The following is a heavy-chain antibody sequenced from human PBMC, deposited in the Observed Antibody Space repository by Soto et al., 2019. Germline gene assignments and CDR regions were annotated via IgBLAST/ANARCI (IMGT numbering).Heavy chain of an antibody. D-gene: IGHD3-22*01. CDR1: GGSISSGGYY. V-gene: IGHV4-31*03. CDR3: ARLIGGYYYVFDY. Sequence: SETLSLTCTVSGGSISSGGYYWSWIRQHPGKGLEWIGYIYYSGSTYYNPSLKSRVTISVDTSKNQFSLKLSSVTAADTAVYYCARLIGGYYYVFDYWGQGTLVNVSS. CDR2: IYYSGST. J-gene: IGHJ4*02.